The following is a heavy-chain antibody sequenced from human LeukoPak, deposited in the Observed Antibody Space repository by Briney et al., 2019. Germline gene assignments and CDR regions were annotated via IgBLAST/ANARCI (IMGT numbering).Heavy chain of an antibody. V-gene: IGHV3-53*01. CDR1: GFTVSSNY. Sequence: GGSLRLSCAASGFTVSSNYMSWVRQAPGKGLEWVSVIYNDGSTYYADSVKGRFTISRDNSKNTLFLQMNSLRAEDTAVYYCAKRATMVRGAAPNWGQGTLVTVSS. CDR3: AKRATMVRGAAPN. D-gene: IGHD3-10*01. J-gene: IGHJ4*02. CDR2: IYNDGST.